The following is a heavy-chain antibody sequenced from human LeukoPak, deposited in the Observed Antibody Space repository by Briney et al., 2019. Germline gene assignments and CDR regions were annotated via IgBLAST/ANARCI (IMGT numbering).Heavy chain of an antibody. J-gene: IGHJ4*02. CDR3: ARDRGGGSYDY. CDR2: IKEDGSQK. D-gene: IGHD1-26*01. Sequence: GSLRLSCAASGFTFSSYWMGWVRQAAGKGLEWVAKIKEDGSQKQYVDSVKGRFTISRDNAKNSLYLQMSSLRAEDTAVYYCARDRGGGSYDYWGQGTVVTVSS. CDR1: GFTFSSYW. V-gene: IGHV3-7*01.